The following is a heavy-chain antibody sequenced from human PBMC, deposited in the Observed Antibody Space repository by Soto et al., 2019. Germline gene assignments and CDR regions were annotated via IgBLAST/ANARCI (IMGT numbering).Heavy chain of an antibody. D-gene: IGHD3-10*01. CDR3: ARVGAPWVRGVIPHYYYYYGMDV. CDR1: GGSFSGYY. CDR2: INHSGST. V-gene: IGHV4-34*01. Sequence: SETLSLTCAVYGGSFSGYYWSWIRQPPGKGLEWIGEINHSGSTNYNPSLKSRVTISVDTSKNQFSLKLSSVTAADTAVYYCARVGAPWVRGVIPHYYYYYGMDVWGQGTTVTVSS. J-gene: IGHJ6*02.